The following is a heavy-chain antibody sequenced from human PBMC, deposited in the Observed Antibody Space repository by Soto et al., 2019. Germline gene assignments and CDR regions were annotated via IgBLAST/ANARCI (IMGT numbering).Heavy chain of an antibody. CDR1: GGSFSGYY. J-gene: IGHJ5*02. D-gene: IGHD2-2*01. V-gene: IGHV4-34*01. Sequence: PSETLSLTCAVYGGSFSGYYWSWIRQPPGKGLEWIGEINHSGSTNYNPSLKSRVTISVDTSKNQFSLKLSSVTAADTAVYYCGRVGSVVVPAAIDHWGKGTLST. CDR3: GRVGSVVVPAAIDH. CDR2: INHSGST.